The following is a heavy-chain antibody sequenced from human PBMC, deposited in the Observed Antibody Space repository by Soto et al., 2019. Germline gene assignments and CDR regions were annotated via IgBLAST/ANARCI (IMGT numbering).Heavy chain of an antibody. CDR2: ISYIGDT. D-gene: IGHD1-26*01. CDR3: ATVGGSYLAIPSGY. V-gene: IGHV4-39*01. J-gene: IGHJ4*02. CDR1: GYSISTNNYY. Sequence: QLQLQGSGPGLVKPSETLSLTCTVSGYSISTNNYYWGWIRQPPGKGLEWIGSISYIGDTYYNPSLRGRVTISVDTSKNQFSLRLSSVTAADTAVYYCATVGGSYLAIPSGYWGQGTLVTVSS.